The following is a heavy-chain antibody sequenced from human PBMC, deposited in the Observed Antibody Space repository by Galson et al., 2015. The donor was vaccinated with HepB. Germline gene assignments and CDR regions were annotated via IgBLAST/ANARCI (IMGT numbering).Heavy chain of an antibody. CDR2: IRYDGSNK. CDR3: AKDRSRLRLRDHFTYYFDY. J-gene: IGHJ4*02. CDR1: GFTFSSYG. D-gene: IGHD5-12*01. Sequence: SLRLSCAASGFTFSSYGMHWVRQAPGKGLEWVAFIRYDGSNKYYADSVKGRFTISRDNSKNTLYLQMNSLRAEGTAVYYCAKDRSRLRLRDHFTYYFDYWGQGTLVTVSS. V-gene: IGHV3-30*02.